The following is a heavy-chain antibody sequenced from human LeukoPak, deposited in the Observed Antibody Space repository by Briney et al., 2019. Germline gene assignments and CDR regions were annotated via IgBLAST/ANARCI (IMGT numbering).Heavy chain of an antibody. CDR3: ARGELNVELAYYFYYYMDV. Sequence: GASVKVPCKASGYTFVSYGIIWVRQAPGQGLEWMGWISAYNGNTNYAQKVQGRVTMTTDTATSTAYMELRSLRSDDTAVYYCARGELNVELAYYFYYYMDVWGKGTTVTVSS. CDR2: ISAYNGNT. CDR1: GYTFVSYG. V-gene: IGHV1-18*01. D-gene: IGHD5-24*01. J-gene: IGHJ6*03.